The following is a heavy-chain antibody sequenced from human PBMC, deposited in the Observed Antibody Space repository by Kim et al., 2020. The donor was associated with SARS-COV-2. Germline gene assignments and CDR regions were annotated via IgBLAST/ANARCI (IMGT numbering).Heavy chain of an antibody. V-gene: IGHV4-4*02. J-gene: IGHJ4*02. CDR1: GGSISSSNW. CDR2: IYHSGST. CDR3: ARGYCSSTSCNFDY. Sequence: SETLSLTCAVSGGSISSSNWWSWVRQPPGKGLEWIGEIYHSGSTNYNPSLKSRVTISVDKSKNQFSLKLSSVTAADTAVYYCARGYCSSTSCNFDYWGQGALGTVSS. D-gene: IGHD2-2*01.